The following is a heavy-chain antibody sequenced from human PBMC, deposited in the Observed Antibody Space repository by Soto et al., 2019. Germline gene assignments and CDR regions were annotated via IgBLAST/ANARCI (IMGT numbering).Heavy chain of an antibody. CDR2: ISGSGGST. J-gene: IGHJ6*02. CDR1: GFTFSSYA. D-gene: IGHD6-6*01. CDR3: AKFLRYSSSSGGMDV. V-gene: IGHV3-23*01. Sequence: GGSLRLSCAASGFTFSSYAMSWVRQAPGKGLEWVSAISGSGGSTYYADSVKGRSTISRDNSKNTLYLQMNSLRAEDTAVYYCAKFLRYSSSSGGMDVWGQGTTVTVSS.